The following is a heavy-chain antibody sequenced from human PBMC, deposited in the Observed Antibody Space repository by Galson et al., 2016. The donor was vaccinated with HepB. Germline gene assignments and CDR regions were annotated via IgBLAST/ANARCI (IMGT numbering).Heavy chain of an antibody. CDR1: GFTFTRYW. Sequence: SLRLSCAASGFTFTRYWMHWVRQAPGKGLVWVSRINSDGTSASYADSMKGRFTISRDNAKNTLYLQMNSLRAEDTAVYYCVREDYGDDRVYYYYYGMDVWGRGTLVTVSS. CDR2: INSDGTSA. V-gene: IGHV3-74*01. CDR3: VREDYGDDRVYYYYYGMDV. D-gene: IGHD4-17*01. J-gene: IGHJ6*02.